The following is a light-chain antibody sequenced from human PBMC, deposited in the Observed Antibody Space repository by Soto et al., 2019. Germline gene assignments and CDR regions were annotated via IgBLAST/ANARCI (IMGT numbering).Light chain of an antibody. CDR1: SSDVGGYNY. Sequence: QSVLTQPASVSGSPGQSITISCTGTSSDVGGYNYVSWYQQHPGKAPKLMIYDASNRPSGVSNRFSGSKSGNTASLTISGLQAEDEADYYCSSYTSSSTYVFGVGTKVTVL. J-gene: IGLJ1*01. CDR2: DAS. CDR3: SSYTSSSTYV. V-gene: IGLV2-14*01.